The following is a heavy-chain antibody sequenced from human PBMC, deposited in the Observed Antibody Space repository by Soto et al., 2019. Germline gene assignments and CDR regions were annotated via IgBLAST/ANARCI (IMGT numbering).Heavy chain of an antibody. CDR1: GFTFSSYA. Sequence: QVQLVESGGGVVQPGRSLRLSCAASGFTFSSYAMHWVRQAPGKGLEWVAVISYDGSNKYYADSVKGRFTISRDNSKNTLYLQMNSLRAEDTAVYYCARTPDAGSYDDYYYYYGMDVW. D-gene: IGHD3-10*01. CDR3: ARTPDAGSYDDYYYYYGMDV. J-gene: IGHJ6*01. CDR2: ISYDGSNK. V-gene: IGHV3-30-3*01.